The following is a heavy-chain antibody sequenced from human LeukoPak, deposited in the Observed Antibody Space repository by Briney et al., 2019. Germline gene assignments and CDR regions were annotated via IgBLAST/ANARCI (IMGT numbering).Heavy chain of an antibody. V-gene: IGHV3-23*01. CDR3: AKWMSRVQAFDI. CDR2: IGGSAGAI. J-gene: IGHJ3*02. D-gene: IGHD5-12*01. CDR1: GFTFSTYD. Sequence: QPGGSLRLSCAASGFTFSTYDMSWVRQAPGKGLEWVACIGGSAGAIYYRDSVKGRFTISRDNSKSTLYLQMNSLRADDTAAYFCAKWMSRVQAFDIWGQGTMVTVSS.